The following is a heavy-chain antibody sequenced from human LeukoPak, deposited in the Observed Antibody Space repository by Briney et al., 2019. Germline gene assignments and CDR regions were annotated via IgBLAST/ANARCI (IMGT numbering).Heavy chain of an antibody. J-gene: IGHJ4*02. V-gene: IGHV3-48*03. CDR2: ISGSSSTI. Sequence: GGSLRLSCEASGFTFSTYEMNWVRQAPGKGLEWVSYISGSSSTIYYTDSVKGRFTISRDNAKNSLYLQMNSLRDEDTAVYYCARDLRFDYLGQGTLVTVSS. CDR1: GFTFSTYE. CDR3: ARDLRFDY.